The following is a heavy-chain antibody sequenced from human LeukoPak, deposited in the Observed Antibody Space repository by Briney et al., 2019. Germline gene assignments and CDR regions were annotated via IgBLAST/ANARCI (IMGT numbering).Heavy chain of an antibody. D-gene: IGHD5-18*01. CDR2: TYSGGNT. CDR3: ARAGYSYDDDY. CDR1: GFTVSSNY. V-gene: IGHV3-66*01. Sequence: GGSLRLSCAASGFTVSSNYMCWVRQAPGKGLEWVSVTYSGGNTNYADSVKGRFTVSRDNSKNTLYLQVNSLRVEDTAVYYCARAGYSYDDDYWGQGTLVTVSS. J-gene: IGHJ4*02.